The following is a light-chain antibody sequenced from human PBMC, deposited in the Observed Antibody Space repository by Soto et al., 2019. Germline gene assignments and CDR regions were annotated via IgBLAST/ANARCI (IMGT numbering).Light chain of an antibody. CDR2: DVT. Sequence: QSALTQPASVSGSPEQSITISCTGTGNDVGGYNYVSWYQQHPDKAPKLMIYDVTHRPSGVSDHFSGSKSGSTASLTISGLRAEDEADYYCSSFTVSSTVVFGTGTKLTVL. V-gene: IGLV2-14*03. CDR1: GNDVGGYNY. J-gene: IGLJ1*01. CDR3: SSFTVSSTVV.